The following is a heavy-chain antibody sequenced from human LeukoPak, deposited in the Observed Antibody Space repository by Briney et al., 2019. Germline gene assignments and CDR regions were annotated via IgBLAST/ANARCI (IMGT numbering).Heavy chain of an antibody. CDR1: GFTFGSYG. CDR2: VTPNADRA. V-gene: IGHV3-23*01. CDR3: AIMHGYYDGSGYWVQ. J-gene: IGHJ1*01. Sequence: GGSLRLSCAASGFTFGSYGMSWVRQAPGKGLEWVSFVTPNADRASYADSVKGRFTISRDNPRNTLYMQMNSLRDEDTAVYYCAIMHGYYDGSGYWVQWGQGTLVTVSS. D-gene: IGHD3-22*01.